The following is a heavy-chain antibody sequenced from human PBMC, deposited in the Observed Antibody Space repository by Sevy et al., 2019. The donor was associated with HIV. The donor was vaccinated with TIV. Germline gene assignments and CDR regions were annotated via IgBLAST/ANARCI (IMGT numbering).Heavy chain of an antibody. CDR1: GFTFSDYW. D-gene: IGHD3-16*01. CDR2: IKQDGSEK. CDR3: AKNLYYESHDY. V-gene: IGHV3-7*01. J-gene: IGHJ4*02. Sequence: GGSLRLSCEASGFTFSDYWMTWVRQAPGKGLEWVAYIKQDGSEKYYVDSVKGRFTISRDNAKNSLYLQMNSLRAEDTAVYYCAKNLYYESHDYWGQGTLVTVSS.